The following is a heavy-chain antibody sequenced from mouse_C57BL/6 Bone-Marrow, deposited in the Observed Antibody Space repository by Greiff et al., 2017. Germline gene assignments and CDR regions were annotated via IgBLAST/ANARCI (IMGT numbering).Heavy chain of an antibody. J-gene: IGHJ3*01. Sequence: QVQLQQSGAELARPGASVKLSCKASGYTFTSYGISWVKQRTGQGLEWIGEIYPRSGNTYYNEKFKGKATLTADKSSSTAYMELRSLTSEYSAVYFCARGWLLPPWFAYWGQGTLVTVSA. CDR3: ARGWLLPPWFAY. CDR2: IYPRSGNT. CDR1: GYTFTSYG. V-gene: IGHV1-81*01. D-gene: IGHD2-3*01.